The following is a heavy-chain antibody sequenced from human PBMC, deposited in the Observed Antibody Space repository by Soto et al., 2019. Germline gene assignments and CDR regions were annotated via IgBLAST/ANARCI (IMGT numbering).Heavy chain of an antibody. D-gene: IGHD3-3*02. CDR1: GFTFSSYG. V-gene: IGHV3-30*18. CDR2: ISYDGSNK. CDR3: AQDISGRDGYREVDY. J-gene: IGHJ4*02. Sequence: QVQLVESGGGVVQPGRSLRLSCAASGFTFSSYGMHWVRQAPGKGLEWVAVISYDGSNKYYADSVKGRFTISRDNSKNTLYLQINSLRDEDTAVYYCAQDISGRDGYREVDYWGQGTLVTVSS.